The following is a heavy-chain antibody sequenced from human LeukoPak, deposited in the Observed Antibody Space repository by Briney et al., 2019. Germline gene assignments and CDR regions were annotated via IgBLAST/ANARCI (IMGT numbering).Heavy chain of an antibody. V-gene: IGHV1-2*06. J-gene: IGHJ5*02. CDR2: INPNSGGT. CDR3: ARGEAMASWFDP. Sequence: ASVKVSCKASGYTFTGYYMHWVRQAPGQGLEWMGRINPNSGGTNYAQKFQGRVTMTRDTSISTAYMELSRLRSDDTAVYYCARGEAMASWFDPWGQGTLVTVSS. D-gene: IGHD5-18*01. CDR1: GYTFTGYY.